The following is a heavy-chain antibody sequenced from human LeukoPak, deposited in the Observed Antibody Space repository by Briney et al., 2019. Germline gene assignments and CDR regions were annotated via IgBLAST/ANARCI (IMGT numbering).Heavy chain of an antibody. CDR1: GGSISSGDYY. D-gene: IGHD6-13*01. V-gene: IGHV4-30-4*01. CDR2: IYYSGST. CDR3: ARTAIAAAGTSYWFDP. Sequence: SETLSLTCTVSGGSISSGDYYWSWVRQPPGKGLEWIGYIYYSGSTYCNSSLESRATISVDTSKNQFSLTLSSVTAADTAVYYCARTAIAAAGTSYWFDPWGQGTLVTVSS. J-gene: IGHJ5*02.